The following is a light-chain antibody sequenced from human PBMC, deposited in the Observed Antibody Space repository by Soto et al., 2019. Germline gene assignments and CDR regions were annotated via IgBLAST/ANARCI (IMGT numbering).Light chain of an antibody. CDR2: DAS. CDR1: QTISSW. Sequence: DIQMTQSPSTLSGSVGDRVTITCRASQTISSWLAWYQQKPGKAPKLLIYDASSLESGVPSRFSGSGSGTEFTLTISSLQSEDFAVYYCQEYIQWPPGMFGPGTKVDIK. CDR3: QEYIQWPPGM. J-gene: IGKJ1*01. V-gene: IGKV1-5*01.